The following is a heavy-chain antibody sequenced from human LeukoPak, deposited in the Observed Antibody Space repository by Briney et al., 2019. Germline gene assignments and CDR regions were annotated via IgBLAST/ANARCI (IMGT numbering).Heavy chain of an antibody. CDR1: GGSFSGYY. Sequence: SETLSLTCAVYGGSFSGYYWSWIRQPPGKGLEWIGEINHSGSTNYNPSLKSRVTISVDTSKNQFSLKLSSVTAADTAVYYCARGLQAQGLYDYVWGSYRRHLYFDYWGQGTLVTVSS. CDR2: INHSGST. D-gene: IGHD3-16*02. CDR3: ARGLQAQGLYDYVWGSYRRHLYFDY. V-gene: IGHV4-34*01. J-gene: IGHJ4*02.